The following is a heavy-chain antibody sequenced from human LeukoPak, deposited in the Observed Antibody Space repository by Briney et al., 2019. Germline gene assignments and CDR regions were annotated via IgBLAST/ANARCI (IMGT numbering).Heavy chain of an antibody. Sequence: TGGSLRLSCAASGFSFSSYSMHWVRQAPGKGLEWVSSISTTSTYIYYADSVKGRFTISRDNAKDSLYLQMNSLRAEDTALYYCAREGLPSGATKIFDYWGQGTLVTVSS. CDR3: AREGLPSGATKIFDY. J-gene: IGHJ4*02. CDR2: ISTTSTYI. CDR1: GFSFSSYS. D-gene: IGHD2-15*01. V-gene: IGHV3-21*01.